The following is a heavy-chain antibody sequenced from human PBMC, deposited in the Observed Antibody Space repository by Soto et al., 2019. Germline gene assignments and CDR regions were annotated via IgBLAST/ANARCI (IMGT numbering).Heavy chain of an antibody. CDR2: ISGSGGST. D-gene: IGHD1-1*01. Sequence: GGSLRLSCAASGFTFSSYAMSRVRQAPGKGLEWVSAISGSGGSTYYADSVKGRFTISRDNSKNTVSLQMNSLRTEDTAMYFCARGTTTSAFSAMDVWGQGTTVTVSS. CDR3: ARGTTTSAFSAMDV. V-gene: IGHV3-23*01. CDR1: GFTFSSYA. J-gene: IGHJ6*02.